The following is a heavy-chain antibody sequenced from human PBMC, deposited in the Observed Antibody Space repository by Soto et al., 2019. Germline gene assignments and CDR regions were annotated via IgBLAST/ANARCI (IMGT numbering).Heavy chain of an antibody. CDR1: GYTFSDYY. Sequence: QVQLVQSGAEVKKPGASVTVSCKASGYTFSDYYLHWVRQAPGQGPEWMGWINPNSGRTKFAQNFKGRVTMTRDTSVRTAFMELNWLKSDDTAVYYCARESGGATATLDYYYFYMDVRGKGTTVTVSS. D-gene: IGHD5-12*01. V-gene: IGHV1-2*02. J-gene: IGHJ6*03. CDR3: ARESGGATATLDYYYFYMDV. CDR2: INPNSGRT.